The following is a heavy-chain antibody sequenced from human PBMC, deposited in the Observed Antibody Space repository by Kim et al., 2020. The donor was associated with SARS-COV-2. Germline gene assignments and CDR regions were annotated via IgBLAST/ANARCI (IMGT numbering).Heavy chain of an antibody. CDR2: IYYSGST. D-gene: IGHD5-12*01. CDR1: GGSISSSSYY. Sequence: SETLSLTCTVSGGSISSSSYYWGWIRQPPGKGLEWIGSIYYSGSTYYNPSLKSRVTISVDTSKNQFSLKLSSVTAADTAVYYCARQKRDGYNLLFDYWGQGTLVTVSS. CDR3: ARQKRDGYNLLFDY. J-gene: IGHJ4*02. V-gene: IGHV4-39*01.